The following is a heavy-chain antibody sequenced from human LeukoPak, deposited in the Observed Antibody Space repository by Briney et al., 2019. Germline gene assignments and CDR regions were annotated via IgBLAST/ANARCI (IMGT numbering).Heavy chain of an antibody. CDR1: GFTLSSYW. J-gene: IGHJ4*02. CDR2: INGDGRST. V-gene: IGHV3-74*01. D-gene: IGHD6-19*01. CDR3: AREVSYSSGLDFYY. Sequence: PGGSLRLSCAASGFTLSSYWMHWVRQVPGKGLVWVSRINGDGRSTSYADSVKGRFTISRENAKNTLYLQMNSLRVEDTAIYFCAREVSYSSGLDFYYWGQGTLVTVSS.